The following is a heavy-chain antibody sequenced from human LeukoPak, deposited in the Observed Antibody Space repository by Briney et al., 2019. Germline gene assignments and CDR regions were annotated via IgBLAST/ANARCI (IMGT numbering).Heavy chain of an antibody. Sequence: PSETLSLTCTVSGGSISSSSYYWSWIRQPAGKGPEWIGRIYTSGSTNYNPSLKSRVTISVDTSKNQFSLKLSSVTAADTAVYYCASIGGSGWWDYFDYWGQGTLVTVSS. J-gene: IGHJ4*02. D-gene: IGHD6-19*01. CDR2: IYTSGST. CDR3: ASIGGSGWWDYFDY. CDR1: GGSISSSSYY. V-gene: IGHV4-61*02.